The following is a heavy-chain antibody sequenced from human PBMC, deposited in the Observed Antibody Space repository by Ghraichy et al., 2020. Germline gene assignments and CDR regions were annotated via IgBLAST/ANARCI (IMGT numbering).Heavy chain of an antibody. Sequence: GGSLRLSCAASGFSVSRNYMSWVRQAPGKGLEWVSIIYSDGTTYYADSVKGRFTISRDNSKSTLSLQMNSLRAEDTAVYYCACTAATCFSGCNAFDIWGQGTVVTVSS. CDR1: GFSVSRNY. V-gene: IGHV3-53*01. D-gene: IGHD2-15*01. J-gene: IGHJ3*02. CDR3: ACTAATCFSGCNAFDI. CDR2: IYSDGTT.